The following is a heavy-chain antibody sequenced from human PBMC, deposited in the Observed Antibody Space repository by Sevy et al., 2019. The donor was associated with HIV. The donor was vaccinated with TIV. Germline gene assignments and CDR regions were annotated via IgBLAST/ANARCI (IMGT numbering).Heavy chain of an antibody. V-gene: IGHV3-7*01. CDR1: GFTFSNYW. CDR2: IKEDGSDK. Sequence: RGCLRLSCEVSGFTFSNYWMTWVRQAPGKGLERVANIKEDGSDKYYGDSVKGRFSVSRDNAKNSLYLQMDSLRAEDTAVYYSVRDGLASATDFDYWGQGTLVTVSS. CDR3: VRDGLASATDFDY. J-gene: IGHJ4*02. D-gene: IGHD2-15*01.